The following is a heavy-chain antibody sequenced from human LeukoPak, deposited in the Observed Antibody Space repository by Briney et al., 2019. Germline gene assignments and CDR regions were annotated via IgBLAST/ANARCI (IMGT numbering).Heavy chain of an antibody. CDR1: GFTFSDYY. CDR3: ARDGHPGRMVEWGYYMDV. D-gene: IGHD3-3*01. CDR2: ISSSGSTI. Sequence: GGSLRLSCAASGFTFSDYYMSWIRQAPGKGLEWVSYISSSGSTIYYADSVKGRFTISRDNAKNSLYLQMNSLRAEDTAVYYCARDGHPGRMVEWGYYMDVWGKGTTVTVSS. V-gene: IGHV3-11*01. J-gene: IGHJ6*03.